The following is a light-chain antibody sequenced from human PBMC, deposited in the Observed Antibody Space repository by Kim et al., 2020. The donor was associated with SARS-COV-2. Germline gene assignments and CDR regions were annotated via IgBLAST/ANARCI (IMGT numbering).Light chain of an antibody. CDR3: QHYNYWPELT. J-gene: IGKJ4*01. CDR2: GAS. CDR1: QSVSSH. Sequence: EIVLTQSPATLSVSPGERATLSCRASQSVSSHLAWYQQKPGQAPRLLIYGASTRAAGVPARFSGSGSGTEFTLTISSLQSEDFAVYHCQHYNYWPELTFGGGTKVDIK. V-gene: IGKV3-15*01.